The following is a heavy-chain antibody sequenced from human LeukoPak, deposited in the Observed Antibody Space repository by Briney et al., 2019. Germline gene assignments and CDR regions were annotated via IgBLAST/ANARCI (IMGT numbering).Heavy chain of an antibody. V-gene: IGHV1-69*05. CDR2: FIPTFGTA. CDR3: AREAPYYYDSSGYLSVWFDP. D-gene: IGHD3-22*01. J-gene: IGHJ5*02. CDR1: GGTFSSYA. Sequence: ASVKVSCKASGGTFSSYAISWVRQAPGQGLEWMGGFIPTFGTANYAQKFQGRVTITTDESTSTAYMELSSLRSEDTAVYYCAREAPYYYDSSGYLSVWFDPWGQGTLVTVSS.